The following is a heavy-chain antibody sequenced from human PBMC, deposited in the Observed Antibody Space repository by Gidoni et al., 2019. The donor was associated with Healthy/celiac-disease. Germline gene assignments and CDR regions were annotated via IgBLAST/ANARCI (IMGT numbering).Heavy chain of an antibody. CDR2: ISGSGGST. D-gene: IGHD3-22*01. CDR1: GFTFSSYA. Sequence: EVQLVESGGGLVQPGGSLRLSCAASGFTFSSYAMSWVRQAPGKGLEWVSAISGSGGSTYYADSVKGRFTISRDNSKNTLYLQMNSLRAEDTAVYYCAKDLEGNYYDSSGLFDYWGQGTLVTVSS. CDR3: AKDLEGNYYDSSGLFDY. V-gene: IGHV3-23*04. J-gene: IGHJ4*02.